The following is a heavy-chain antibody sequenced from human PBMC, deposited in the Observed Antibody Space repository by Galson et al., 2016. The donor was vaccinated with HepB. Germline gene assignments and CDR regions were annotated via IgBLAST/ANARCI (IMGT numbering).Heavy chain of an antibody. Sequence: TLSLTCTVSGASISSGDYYWNWIRQHPGKGLEWIGFIYYIGTTYYNPSLKSRVTMSVDTSKNQFSLNLSSVTAADTAVYYCARESKNTVTLGAFDIWGRGTMVTVSS. CDR2: IYYIGTT. V-gene: IGHV4-31*03. CDR1: GASISSGDYY. J-gene: IGHJ3*02. CDR3: ARESKNTVTLGAFDI. D-gene: IGHD4-11*01.